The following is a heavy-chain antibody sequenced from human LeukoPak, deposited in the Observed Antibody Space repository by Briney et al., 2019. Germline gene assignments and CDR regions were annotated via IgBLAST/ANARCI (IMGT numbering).Heavy chain of an antibody. CDR2: INHSGST. J-gene: IGHJ4*02. Sequence: PSETLSLTCTVSGGSISGYYWSWIRQPPGKGLEWIGEINHSGSTNYNPSLKSRVTISVDTSKNQFSLKLSSVTAADTAVYYCARNYGDGGPIDYWGQGTLVTVSS. CDR3: ARNYGDGGPIDY. CDR1: GGSISGYY. D-gene: IGHD4-17*01. V-gene: IGHV4-34*01.